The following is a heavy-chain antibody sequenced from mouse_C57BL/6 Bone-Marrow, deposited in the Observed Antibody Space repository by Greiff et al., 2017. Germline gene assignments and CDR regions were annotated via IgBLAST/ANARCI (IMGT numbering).Heavy chain of an antibody. D-gene: IGHD1-1*01. CDR1: GYAFSSSW. Sequence: QVQLQQSGPELVKPGASVKISCKASGYAFSSSWMNWVKQRPGKGLEWIGRIYPGDGDTNYNGKFKGKATLTADKSSSTAYMQLSSLTSEDSAVYFCARPIYYYGSTRFAYWGQGTLVTVSA. J-gene: IGHJ3*01. CDR2: IYPGDGDT. V-gene: IGHV1-82*01. CDR3: ARPIYYYGSTRFAY.